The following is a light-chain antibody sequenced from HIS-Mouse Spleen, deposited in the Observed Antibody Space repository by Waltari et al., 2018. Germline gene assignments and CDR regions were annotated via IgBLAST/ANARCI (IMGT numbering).Light chain of an antibody. CDR3: QQRSNWLT. CDR2: DAS. V-gene: IGKV3-11*01. J-gene: IGKJ4*01. Sequence: EMLLTQSPATLSLSPGERATLSCRASQSVSSYLAWYQQKPGQAPRLLIYDASNRATGIPARFSGSGSGTDFTLTISSLEPEDFAVYYCQQRSNWLTFGGGTKVEIK. CDR1: QSVSSY.